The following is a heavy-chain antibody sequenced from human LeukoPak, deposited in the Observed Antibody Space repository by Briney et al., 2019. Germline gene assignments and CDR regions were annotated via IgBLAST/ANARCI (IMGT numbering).Heavy chain of an antibody. D-gene: IGHD2-15*01. CDR1: GDSINNYN. Sequence: SETLTLSCTASGDSINNYNRSWIRQAPGKGLEWIGCINTSSSTKYYASLKKRITMSVDTSKNQFSLELSSVTAADTAVYYCARGRYCSADIYSGGDAFDIWGQGTMVSVSS. CDR2: INTSSST. CDR3: ARGRYCSADIYSGGDAFDI. V-gene: IGHV4-4*07. J-gene: IGHJ3*02.